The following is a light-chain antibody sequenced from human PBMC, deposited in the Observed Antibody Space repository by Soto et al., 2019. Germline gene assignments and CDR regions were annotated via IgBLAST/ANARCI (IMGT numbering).Light chain of an antibody. CDR1: QDISNY. CDR2: AAS. Sequence: DIQMTQSPSSLSASVGDRVTITCRASQDISNYLAWFQQKPGKAPKSLIYAASSLHSGVPSKFSGSGSGPDFTLTITNLQPDDFATYYCQQYNTFPLTFGQGTKLQIK. J-gene: IGKJ2*01. V-gene: IGKV1-16*02. CDR3: QQYNTFPLT.